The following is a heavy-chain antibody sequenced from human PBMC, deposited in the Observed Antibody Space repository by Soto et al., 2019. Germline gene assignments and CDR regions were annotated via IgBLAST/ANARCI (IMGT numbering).Heavy chain of an antibody. V-gene: IGHV1-2*02. J-gene: IGHJ4*02. CDR1: GYTFTGYY. CDR3: ARDLRYDSSGYTVY. D-gene: IGHD3-22*01. Sequence: GASVKVSCKASGYTFTGYYMHWVRQAPGQGLEWMGWINPNSGGTNYEQKFQGRVTMTRDTSISTAYMELSRLRSDDTAVYYCARDLRYDSSGYTVYWGQGTLVTVSS. CDR2: INPNSGGT.